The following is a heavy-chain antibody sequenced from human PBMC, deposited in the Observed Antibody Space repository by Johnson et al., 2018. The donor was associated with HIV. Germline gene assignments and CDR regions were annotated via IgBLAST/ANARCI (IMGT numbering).Heavy chain of an antibody. CDR2: IKQDGSEK. V-gene: IGHV3-7*03. J-gene: IGHJ3*02. Sequence: VQLVESGGGVVQPGRSLRLSCAASGFTFSSYWMSWVRQAPGKGLEWVANIKQDGSEKYYVDSVEGRLTLSRDTAKNSLYLQVNSLSGEDLIVYYCVRGGLTLFGVVHPQPDGFDSWGQGTVVTVSS. CDR1: GFTFSSYW. D-gene: IGHD3-3*01. CDR3: VRGGLTLFGVVHPQPDGFDS.